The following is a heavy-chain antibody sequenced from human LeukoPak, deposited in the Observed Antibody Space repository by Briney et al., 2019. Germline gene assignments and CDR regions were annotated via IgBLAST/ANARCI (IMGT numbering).Heavy chain of an antibody. J-gene: IGHJ4*02. CDR3: ASSIAVAGTEFDY. Sequence: ASVKVSCKASGYTFTSYDINWVRQATGQELEWMGWMNPNSGNTGYAQKFQGRVTMTRNTSISTAYMELSSLRSEDTAVYYCASSIAVAGTEFDYWGQGTLVTVSS. V-gene: IGHV1-8*01. CDR1: GYTFTSYD. D-gene: IGHD6-19*01. CDR2: MNPNSGNT.